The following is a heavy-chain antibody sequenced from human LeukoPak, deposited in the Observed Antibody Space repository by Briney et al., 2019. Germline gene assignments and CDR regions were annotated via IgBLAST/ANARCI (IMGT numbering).Heavy chain of an antibody. V-gene: IGHV3-74*03. D-gene: IGHD3-9*01. CDR3: ARDLDWILFDY. CDR1: GFTFSSYS. Sequence: GGSLRLSCAASGFTFSSYSMNWVRQAPGKGLVWVARIRPEGTTTAYADSVKGRFTISRDNAKNTLFLQMNSLSAEDTAVYYCARDLDWILFDYWGQGTLVTVSS. CDR2: IRPEGTTT. J-gene: IGHJ4*02.